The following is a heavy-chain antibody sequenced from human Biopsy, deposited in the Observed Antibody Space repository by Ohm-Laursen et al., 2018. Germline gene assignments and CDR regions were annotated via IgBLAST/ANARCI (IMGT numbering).Heavy chain of an antibody. CDR2: IYYSVMT. J-gene: IGHJ6*02. Sequence: SDTLSLTCTLSGDSVTKYYWSWIRQPPAKGLEWIGHIYYSVMTNYNPSLQSRVSISVYTSRNQDSLTLSSVTAADTAVYYCARDSGILNYGNFKYYHYYGMDVWGQGTKVTVSS. CDR1: GDSVTKYY. V-gene: IGHV4-59*02. CDR3: ARDSGILNYGNFKYYHYYGMDV. D-gene: IGHD4-11*01.